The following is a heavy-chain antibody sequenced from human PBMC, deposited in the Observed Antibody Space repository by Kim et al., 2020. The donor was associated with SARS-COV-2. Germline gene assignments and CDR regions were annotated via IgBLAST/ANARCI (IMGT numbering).Heavy chain of an antibody. CDR1: GFTFSSYA. CDR3: AKMSSRGYFDY. Sequence: GGSLRLSCAASGFTFSSYAMHWVRQAPGKGLEWVAVIWYDGSNKYYADSVKGRFTISRDNSKNTLYLQMNSLRAEDTAVYYCAKMSSRGYFDYWGQGTLVTVSP. V-gene: IGHV3-33*06. D-gene: IGHD6-13*01. CDR2: IWYDGSNK. J-gene: IGHJ4*02.